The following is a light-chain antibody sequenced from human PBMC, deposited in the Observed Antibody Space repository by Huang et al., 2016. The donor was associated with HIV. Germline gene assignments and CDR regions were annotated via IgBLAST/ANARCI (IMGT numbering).Light chain of an antibody. J-gene: IGKJ4*01. CDR3: HQYNNWLLS. CDR1: RSVSTN. CDR2: GSS. Sequence: EIVMTQSPATLSVSPGQRVTISCRANRSVSTNLAWYQQRHGQAPRLLIYGSSTRAPGIPARFSGSVSGTDFSLTISSLQSEDFALYYCHQYNNWLLSFGGGTRV. V-gene: IGKV3-15*01.